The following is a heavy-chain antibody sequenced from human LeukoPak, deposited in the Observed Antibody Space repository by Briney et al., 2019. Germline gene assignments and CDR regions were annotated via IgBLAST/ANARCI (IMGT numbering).Heavy chain of an antibody. V-gene: IGHV3-48*04. Sequence: GGSLRLSCAASGFTFSNYGMNWVRQAPGKGLEWVSYISSSGSTIYYADSVKGRFTISRDNAKNSLYLQMNSLRAEDTAVYYCTRRYNYDSSGYYYVRDAFDIWGQGTMVTVSS. CDR2: ISSSGSTI. CDR1: GFTFSNYG. D-gene: IGHD3-22*01. J-gene: IGHJ3*02. CDR3: TRRYNYDSSGYYYVRDAFDI.